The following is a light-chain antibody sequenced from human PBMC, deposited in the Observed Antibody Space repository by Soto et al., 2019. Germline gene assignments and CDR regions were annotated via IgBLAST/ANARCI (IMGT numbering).Light chain of an antibody. CDR2: DAS. J-gene: IGKJ1*01. CDR3: QQYNYWPPWT. Sequence: ILMTQSPATLSVSPGERATLSCRASQSASNNLAWYQQKPGQPPRLLIYDASTRATGIPARFSGSWSGMEFTLTISCLQSEDFEVYYCQQYNYWPPWTFGQGNKVEIK. CDR1: QSASNN. V-gene: IGKV3-15*01.